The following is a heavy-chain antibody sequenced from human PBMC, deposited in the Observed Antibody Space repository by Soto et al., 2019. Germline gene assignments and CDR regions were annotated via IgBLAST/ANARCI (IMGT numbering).Heavy chain of an antibody. V-gene: IGHV3-15*01. J-gene: IGHJ4*02. CDR2: IKKRADGGTA. CDR3: TSVNLYKYDIRGHYY. Sequence: EVQLVESGGGLVKPGGSLRLSCAASGFTFSNAWMDWVRQAPGKGLEWVGRIKKRADGGTADHATPVKGRFTISRDDSKDTLYLQMNSLKTEDTAVYYCTSVNLYKYDIRGHYYWGQGTLVTVSS. CDR1: GFTFSNAW. D-gene: IGHD3-22*01.